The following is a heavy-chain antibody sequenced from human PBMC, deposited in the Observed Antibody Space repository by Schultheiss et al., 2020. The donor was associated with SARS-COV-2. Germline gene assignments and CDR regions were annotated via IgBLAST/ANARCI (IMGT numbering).Heavy chain of an antibody. D-gene: IGHD3-10*01. V-gene: IGHV1-69*06. CDR2: IMSIFGKA. J-gene: IGHJ6*02. CDR3: ARDRGENSYGMDV. Sequence: SVKVSCKASGGILSNYAISWVRQAPGQGLEWMGGIMSIFGKANYAQRFQDRVTITADRSTSTVYMELSSLRSEDTAVYYCARDRGENSYGMDVWGQGTTVTVSS. CDR1: GGILSNYA.